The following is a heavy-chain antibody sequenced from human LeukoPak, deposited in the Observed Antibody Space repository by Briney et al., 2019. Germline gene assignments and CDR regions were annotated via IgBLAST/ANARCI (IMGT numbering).Heavy chain of an antibody. Sequence: GGSLRLSCAASGFTFSSYAMSWVRQAPGKGLEWVSSIGGSGGTTYYADSVKGRFTISRDNSKNTLSLQMNSLRAEDTAVYYCAKGAVAGNFDYWGQGTLVTVSS. CDR2: IGGSGGTT. J-gene: IGHJ4*02. V-gene: IGHV3-23*01. D-gene: IGHD6-19*01. CDR1: GFTFSSYA. CDR3: AKGAVAGNFDY.